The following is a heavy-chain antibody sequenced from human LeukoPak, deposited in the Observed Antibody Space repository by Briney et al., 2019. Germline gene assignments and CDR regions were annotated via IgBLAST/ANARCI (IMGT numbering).Heavy chain of an antibody. D-gene: IGHD1-14*01. CDR3: ARAQALESTIFDY. V-gene: IGHV1-69*04. J-gene: IGHJ4*02. CDR1: GGTFSSYA. Sequence: SVKVSCKASGGTFSSYAISWVRQATGQGLEWMGRIIPILGIANYAQKFQGSVTITADKSTSTAYMELSSLRSEDTAVYYCARAQALESTIFDYWGQGTLVTVSS. CDR2: IIPILGIA.